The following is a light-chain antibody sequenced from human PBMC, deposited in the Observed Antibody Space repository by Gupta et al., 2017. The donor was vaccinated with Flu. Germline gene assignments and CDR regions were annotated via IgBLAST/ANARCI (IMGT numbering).Light chain of an antibody. J-gene: IGKJ4*01. Sequence: DIVMTQSPDSLTVSLGERATINCKSSQSVLSSSNNKNYLAWYQQKPGQPPKLLIYWASTRESGVPDRFSGSGSGTDFTLTISSLRAEDVAVYYCQQYYSTPLTFGGGTKVETK. V-gene: IGKV4-1*01. CDR2: WAS. CDR3: QQYYSTPLT. CDR1: QSVLSSSNNKNY.